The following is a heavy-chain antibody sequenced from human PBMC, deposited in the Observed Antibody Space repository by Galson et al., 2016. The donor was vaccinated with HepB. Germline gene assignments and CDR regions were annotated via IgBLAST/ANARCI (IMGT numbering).Heavy chain of an antibody. CDR1: GFTFSSCA. Sequence: SLRLSCAASGFTFSSCAMSWVRQAPGKGLEWVSGISRSGDSTYYAESMRGRFTISRDNSKNMLYLQMSSLRAADTALSYCLKEYPQEAVAWGQGTLVTVSS. CDR3: LKEYPQEAVA. D-gene: IGHD6-19*01. V-gene: IGHV3-23*01. J-gene: IGHJ1*01. CDR2: ISRSGDST.